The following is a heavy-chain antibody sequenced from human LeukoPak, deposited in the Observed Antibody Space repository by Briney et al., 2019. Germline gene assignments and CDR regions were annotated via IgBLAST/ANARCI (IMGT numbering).Heavy chain of an antibody. CDR1: GYTFTSYG. CDR3: AREKPAAIMIDPDAFDI. D-gene: IGHD2-2*01. J-gene: IGHJ3*02. Sequence: ASVKVSCKASGYTFTSYGISWVRQAPGQGLEWMGWISAYNGNTNYAQKLQGRVTMTTDTSTSTAYMELRSLRSDDTAVYYCAREKPAAIMIDPDAFDIWGQGTMVTVSS. CDR2: ISAYNGNT. V-gene: IGHV1-18*01.